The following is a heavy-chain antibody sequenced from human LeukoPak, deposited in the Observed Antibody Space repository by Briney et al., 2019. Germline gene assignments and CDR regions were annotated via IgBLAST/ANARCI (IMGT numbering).Heavy chain of an antibody. D-gene: IGHD4-17*01. CDR3: ANEIRPNDY. Sequence: GGSLRLSCAASRFTFTTYTMNWVRQPPGKGLEWISYIRTSGGVVSYTDSVKGRFTISRDNSKNTLYLQIYSLRAEDTAVYYCANEIRPNDYWGQGTLVTVSS. CDR1: RFTFTTYT. V-gene: IGHV3-48*04. CDR2: IRTSGGVV. J-gene: IGHJ4*02.